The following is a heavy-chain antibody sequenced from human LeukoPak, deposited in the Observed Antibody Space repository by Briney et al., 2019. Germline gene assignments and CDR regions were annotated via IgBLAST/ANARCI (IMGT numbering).Heavy chain of an antibody. Sequence: PGGSLRLSCAASGFTFSSYEMNWVRQAPGKGLEWVSYISSSGSTIYYADSVKGRFTISRDDAKNTLYLQMNSLRAEDTAVYYCARDPEWEPHTDYWGQGTLVTVSS. CDR1: GFTFSSYE. D-gene: IGHD1-26*01. J-gene: IGHJ4*02. V-gene: IGHV3-48*03. CDR3: ARDPEWEPHTDY. CDR2: ISSSGSTI.